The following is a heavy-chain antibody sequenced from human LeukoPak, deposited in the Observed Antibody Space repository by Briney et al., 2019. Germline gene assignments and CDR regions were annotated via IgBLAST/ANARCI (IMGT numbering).Heavy chain of an antibody. CDR2: IYTSGST. D-gene: IGHD2-15*01. V-gene: IGHV4-4*07. CDR1: GGSISSYY. CDR3: ARKVYSPKGYCSGGSCYSFDY. Sequence: SETLSLTCTVSGGSISSYYWSWIRQPAGKGLEWIGRIYTSGSTNYNPSLKSRVTMSVDTSKNQFSLKLSSVTAADTAVYYCARKVYSPKGYCSGGSCYSFDYWGQGTLVTVSS. J-gene: IGHJ4*02.